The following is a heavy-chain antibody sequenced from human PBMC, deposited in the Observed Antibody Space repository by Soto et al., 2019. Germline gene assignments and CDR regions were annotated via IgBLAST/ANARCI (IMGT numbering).Heavy chain of an antibody. CDR3: PIIGVAAAGTDFDY. CDR2: ISGSGGST. CDR1: GFTFSSYA. D-gene: IGHD6-13*01. J-gene: IGHJ4*02. Sequence: EVQLLESGGGLVQPGGSLRLSCAASGFTFSSYAMSWVRQAPGKGLEWVSAISGSGGSTYYADSVKGRFTISRDNSKHTLYLQMNSLRAEDTAVYYCPIIGVAAAGTDFDYWGQGTLVTVSS. V-gene: IGHV3-23*01.